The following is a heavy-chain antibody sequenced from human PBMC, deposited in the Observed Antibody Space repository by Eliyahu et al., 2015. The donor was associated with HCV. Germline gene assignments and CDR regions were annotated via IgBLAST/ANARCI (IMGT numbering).Heavy chain of an antibody. CDR3: ASEPSRSGKWNS. D-gene: IGHD3-10*01. V-gene: IGHV1-3*01. CDR1: GDTFTTDV. CDR2: INAGTGFT. J-gene: IGHJ4*02. Sequence: GDTFTTDVIHWVRQAPGQRLEWMGYINAGTGFTASTQKFQGRVTITRDTSATTAYMDLSGLTSEDTAVYFCASEPSRSGKWNSWGQGTLVTVSS.